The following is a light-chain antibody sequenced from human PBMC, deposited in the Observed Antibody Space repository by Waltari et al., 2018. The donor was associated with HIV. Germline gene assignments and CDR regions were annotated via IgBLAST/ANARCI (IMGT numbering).Light chain of an antibody. CDR3: QHYSNWPLT. Sequence: IVMTQSPATLSVSPGERATLSCRASQSVTNHLGWYQQRPGQAPRLLIYGASTRATGIPARFSGSGSGTEFTLTISSLQSEDFAVYYCQHYSNWPLTFGGGTKVEMK. CDR2: GAS. J-gene: IGKJ4*01. CDR1: QSVTNH. V-gene: IGKV3-15*01.